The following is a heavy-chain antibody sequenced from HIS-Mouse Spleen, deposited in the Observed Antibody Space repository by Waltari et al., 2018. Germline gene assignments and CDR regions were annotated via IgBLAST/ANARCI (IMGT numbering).Heavy chain of an antibody. Sequence: QVQLVESGGGVVQPGRSLRLLCAASGFTFRSYSMHGVRQAPGKGLEWVAVISYDGSNKYYADSVKGRFTISRDNSKNTLYLQMNSLRAEDTAVYYCARDHRNNWAIRDWGQGTLVTVSS. J-gene: IGHJ4*02. V-gene: IGHV3-30-3*01. CDR1: GFTFRSYS. CDR2: ISYDGSNK. CDR3: ARDHRNNWAIRD. D-gene: IGHD1-20*01.